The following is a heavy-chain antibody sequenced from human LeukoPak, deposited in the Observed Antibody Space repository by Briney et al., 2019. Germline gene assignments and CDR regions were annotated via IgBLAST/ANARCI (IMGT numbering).Heavy chain of an antibody. CDR3: AKDQDDILTGSMCSSGYYYYGKDV. CDR2: IIPIFGTA. J-gene: IGHJ6*04. V-gene: IGHV1-69*06. CDR1: GGTFSSYA. D-gene: IGHD3-9*01. Sequence: SVKVSCKASGGTFSSYAISWVRQAPGQGLEWMGGIIPIFGTANYAQKFQGRVTITADKSTSTAYMELSSLRSEDTAGYYCAKDQDDILTGSMCSSGYYYYGKDVWGKGTTVTVSS.